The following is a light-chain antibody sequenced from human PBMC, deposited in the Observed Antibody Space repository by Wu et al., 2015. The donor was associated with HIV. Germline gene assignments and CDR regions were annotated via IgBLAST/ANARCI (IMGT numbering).Light chain of an antibody. J-gene: IGKJ4*01. CDR1: QSVSTH. CDR3: QQYNDWPPLT. CDR2: VPS. V-gene: IGKV3-15*01. Sequence: ASQSVSTHLSLVPAEAWPGSHGSSSMVPSTRATGVPARFSGGGSGTEFTLTISNMQSEDFAVYYCQQYNDWPPLTFGGGTKVELK.